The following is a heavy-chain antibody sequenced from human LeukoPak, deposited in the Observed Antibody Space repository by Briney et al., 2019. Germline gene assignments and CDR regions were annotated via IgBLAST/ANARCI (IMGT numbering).Heavy chain of an antibody. V-gene: IGHV3-43*01. CDR1: GFTFDDYA. D-gene: IGHD3-10*01. J-gene: IGHJ4*02. CDR2: IRWEGQTT. CDR3: TRDTDFGSPTNYFVH. Sequence: PGGSLRCSCAASGFTFDDYAMHCVRQGPGKGLEWVSLIRWEGQTTCYAGSVRGRFTVSRDNSKNSLFLEMKSLTTDDTAFYYCTRDTDFGSPTNYFVHWGQGTLVSVSS.